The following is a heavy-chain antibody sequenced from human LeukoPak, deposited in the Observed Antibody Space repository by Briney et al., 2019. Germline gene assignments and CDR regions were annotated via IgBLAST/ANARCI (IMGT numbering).Heavy chain of an antibody. J-gene: IGHJ4*02. CDR1: GGSISSSSYY. Sequence: TASETLSLTCTVSGGSISSSSYYWGWIRQPPGKGLEWIGSIYYSGSTYYNPSLKSRVTISVDTSKNQFSLKLSSVTAADTAVYYCARGSGAAAGIPLDYWGQGTLVTVSS. V-gene: IGHV4-39*01. CDR2: IYYSGST. CDR3: ARGSGAAAGIPLDY. D-gene: IGHD6-13*01.